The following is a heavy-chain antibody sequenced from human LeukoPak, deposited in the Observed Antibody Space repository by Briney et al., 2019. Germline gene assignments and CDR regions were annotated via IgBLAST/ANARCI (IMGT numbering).Heavy chain of an antibody. J-gene: IGHJ6*02. Sequence: GGSLRLSCAASGFTFDDYAMHWVRQAPGKGLEWVSLISWDGGSTYYADSVKGRFTISRDNSKNSLYLQMNSLRAEDTALYYCAKGIMGGYYYRDYYYGMDVWGQGTTVTVSS. D-gene: IGHD3-22*01. CDR2: ISWDGGST. V-gene: IGHV3-43D*03. CDR3: AKGIMGGYYYRDYYYGMDV. CDR1: GFTFDDYA.